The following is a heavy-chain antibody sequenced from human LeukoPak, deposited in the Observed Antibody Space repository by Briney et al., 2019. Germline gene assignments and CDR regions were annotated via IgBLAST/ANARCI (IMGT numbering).Heavy chain of an antibody. J-gene: IGHJ6*03. CDR2: ISSSSSYI. D-gene: IGHD3-10*01. Sequence: GGSLRLSCAVSGFTFSSYSMNWVRQAPGKGLEWVSSISSSSSYIYYADSVKGRFTISRDNSKNTLYLQMNSLRAEDTAVYYCAKGSGSGSYYPYYYYYMDVWGKGTTVTISS. V-gene: IGHV3-21*01. CDR3: AKGSGSGSYYPYYYYYMDV. CDR1: GFTFSSYS.